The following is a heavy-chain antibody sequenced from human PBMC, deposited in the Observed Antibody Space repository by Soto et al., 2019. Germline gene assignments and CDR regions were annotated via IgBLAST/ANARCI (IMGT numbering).Heavy chain of an antibody. CDR2: KNPHSVDT. J-gene: IGHJ4*02. CDR3: ATGRNSYDSSEFPVLLY. CDR1: GVTSTCPN. D-gene: IGHD3-22*01. V-gene: IGHV1-8*01. Sequence: ASVEVSCKAPGVTSTCPNIKSECQDSGHGLERLGWKNPHSVDTGYAQTYQDRLTMTRDNSINTAFMELSSLRSEDTAVYYCATGRNSYDSSEFPVLLYWGQATPVTVHS.